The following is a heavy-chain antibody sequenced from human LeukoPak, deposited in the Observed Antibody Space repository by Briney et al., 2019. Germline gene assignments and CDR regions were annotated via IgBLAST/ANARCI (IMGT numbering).Heavy chain of an antibody. CDR1: KFTFSTYA. CDR3: ARDRAGYYDSSGPLDY. Sequence: GRPLRLSCAASKFTFSTYAVHWVRQATGKALEWVAVISCDGSNKYYADSVKGRFTISRDNSKSTLYLQMNNLRADDTAVYSCARDRAGYYDSSGPLDYWGQGTLVTVSP. D-gene: IGHD3-22*01. V-gene: IGHV3-30-3*01. J-gene: IGHJ4*02. CDR2: ISCDGSNK.